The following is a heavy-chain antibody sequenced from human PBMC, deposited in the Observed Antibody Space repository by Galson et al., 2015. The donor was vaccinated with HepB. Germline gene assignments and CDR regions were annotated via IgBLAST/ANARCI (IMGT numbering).Heavy chain of an antibody. D-gene: IGHD1-1*01. J-gene: IGHJ4*02. CDR2: ISPDSGGT. CDR3: ARETASIDY. V-gene: IGHV1-2*02. Sequence: SVKVSCKASGYTFTGHSIHWVRQAPGQGLEWMGWISPDSGGTDYAQKFHGRVTMTRDTSINTAYMELSRLTSDDTAMYYCARETASIDYWGQGTLITASS. CDR1: GYTFTGHS.